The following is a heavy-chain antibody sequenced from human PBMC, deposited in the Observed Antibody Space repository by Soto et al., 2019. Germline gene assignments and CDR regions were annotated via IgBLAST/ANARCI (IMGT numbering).Heavy chain of an antibody. CDR1: GFSLSTSGVG. CDR2: IYWNDDK. CDR3: AHAGYSSSWYRRGNWFDP. J-gene: IGHJ5*02. V-gene: IGHV2-5*01. D-gene: IGHD6-13*01. Sequence: SGPTLVNPTQALTLTCTFSGFSLSTSGVGVGWIRQPPGKALEWLALIYWNDDKRYSPSLKSRLTITKDTSKNQVVLTMTNMDPVDTATYYCAHAGYSSSWYRRGNWFDPWGQGTLVTVSS.